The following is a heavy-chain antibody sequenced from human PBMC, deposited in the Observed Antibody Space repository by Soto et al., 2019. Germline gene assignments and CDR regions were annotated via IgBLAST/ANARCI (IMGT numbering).Heavy chain of an antibody. J-gene: IGHJ5*02. V-gene: IGHV1-69*12. CDR1: GGTFSSYA. D-gene: IGHD5-18*01. Sequence: QVQLVQSGAEVKKPGSSVKVSCKASGGTFSSYAISWVRQAPGQGLEWMGGIIPIFGTANYAQKFQGRVTITADESTSTAYMELSSLRSEDTAVYYCARDIGQGIQLSPLGWVFDPWGQGTLVTVSS. CDR3: ARDIGQGIQLSPLGWVFDP. CDR2: IIPIFGTA.